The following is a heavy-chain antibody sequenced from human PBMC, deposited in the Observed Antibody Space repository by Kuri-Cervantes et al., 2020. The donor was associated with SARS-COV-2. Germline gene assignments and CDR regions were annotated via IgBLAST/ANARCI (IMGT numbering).Heavy chain of an antibody. V-gene: IGHV3-7*01. CDR3: ARDQHCSSTSCYYYYMDV. D-gene: IGHD2-2*01. CDR1: GFTFSSYS. Sequence: GESLKISCAASGFTFSSYSMNWVRQAPGKGLEWVANIKQDGSEKYYVDSVKGRFTISRDNAKNSLYLQMNSLRAEDTAVYYCARDQHCSSTSCYYYYMDVWGKGTTVTVSS. CDR2: IKQDGSEK. J-gene: IGHJ6*03.